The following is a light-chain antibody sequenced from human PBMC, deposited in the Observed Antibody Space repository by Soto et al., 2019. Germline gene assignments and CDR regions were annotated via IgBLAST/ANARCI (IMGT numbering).Light chain of an antibody. Sequence: DLQMTQSPSTLSASVGDRVTITCRASQSISSWLAWYQQKPGKAPKLLIYKTSSLESGVTSRFSGSGSGTEFTITISSLQPDDFATYFCQQYNSYSWTFGQGTKVEIK. J-gene: IGKJ1*01. CDR1: QSISSW. V-gene: IGKV1-5*03. CDR2: KTS. CDR3: QQYNSYSWT.